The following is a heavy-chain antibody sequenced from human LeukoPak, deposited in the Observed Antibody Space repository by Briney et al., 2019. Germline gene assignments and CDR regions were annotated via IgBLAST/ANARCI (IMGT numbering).Heavy chain of an antibody. CDR2: ISWNSGSI. CDR3: AKSVAIYFYYGLDV. V-gene: IGHV3-9*01. J-gene: IGHJ6*02. D-gene: IGHD3-3*01. Sequence: GGSLRLSCAASGFSFDDYAMHWVRQVPGKGLEWVSGISWNSGSIGYVDSVKGRFTISRDNSKNTLFLQMDSLRAEDTAPYYCAKSVAIYFYYGLDVWGQGTTVTVSS. CDR1: GFSFDDYA.